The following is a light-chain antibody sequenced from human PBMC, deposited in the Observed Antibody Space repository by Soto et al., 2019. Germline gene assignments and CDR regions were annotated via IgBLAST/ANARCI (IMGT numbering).Light chain of an antibody. Sequence: EMVMTQSPATLSVSPGERVTLSCRASQPVGRNFAWYRQRPGQSPTLLIYGSSTRATDIPPRFSGSGSGTNCTLTISSLKSEDFEVYYCQQYINWPYTFGQGTKLEI. CDR2: GSS. CDR3: QQYINWPYT. J-gene: IGKJ2*01. V-gene: IGKV3-15*01. CDR1: QPVGRN.